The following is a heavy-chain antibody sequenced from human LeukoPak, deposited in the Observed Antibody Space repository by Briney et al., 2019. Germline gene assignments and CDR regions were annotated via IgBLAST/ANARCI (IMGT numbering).Heavy chain of an antibody. CDR1: GYTFTGYY. D-gene: IGHD3-10*01. V-gene: IGHV1-2*02. CDR2: INPNSGGT. CDR3: ARADPAGFGEGFYEY. Sequence: ASVKVSCKASGYTFTGYYIHWVRQAPGQGLEWMGWINPNSGGTNYAQKFQGRVTMTRDTSISTAYMELSRLRSDDAAVYYCARADPAGFGEGFYEYWGQGTLVTVSS. J-gene: IGHJ4*02.